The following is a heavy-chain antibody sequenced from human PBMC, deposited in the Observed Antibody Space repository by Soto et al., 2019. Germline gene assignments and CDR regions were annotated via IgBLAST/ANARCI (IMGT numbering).Heavy chain of an antibody. CDR1: GFTFSSYG. J-gene: IGHJ4*02. D-gene: IGHD1-26*01. CDR2: ISYDGSNT. Sequence: QVQLVESGGGVVQPGRSLRLSCVASGFTFSSYGMHWVRQAPGKGLEWVAIISYDGSNTYYADSVKGRFTIPRDNSKNTLYLQMTSLRAEDTSVYYCAKEGGLSGSYYISSSYYFDSWGQETLVTVSS. V-gene: IGHV3-30*18. CDR3: AKEGGLSGSYYISSSYYFDS.